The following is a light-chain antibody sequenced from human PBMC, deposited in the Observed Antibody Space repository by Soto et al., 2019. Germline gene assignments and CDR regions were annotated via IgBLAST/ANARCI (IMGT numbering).Light chain of an antibody. CDR2: DAS. J-gene: IGKJ1*01. CDR1: QSVSRY. CDR3: HQRANWPGT. V-gene: IGKV3-11*01. Sequence: EIVLTQSPATLSLSPGERATLSCRASQSVSRYLACYQQKPGQAPRLLIYDASDRATGIPARFSGTGSGTDFTLTISSLEPEHFAIYYCHQRANWPGTFGQGTKVDI.